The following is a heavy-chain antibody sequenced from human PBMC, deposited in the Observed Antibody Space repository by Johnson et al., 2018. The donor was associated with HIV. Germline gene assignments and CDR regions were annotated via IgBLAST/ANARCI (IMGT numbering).Heavy chain of an antibody. D-gene: IGHD6-6*01. CDR1: GFTFSSYA. Sequence: VESGGGVVQPGRSLRLSCAASGFTFSSYAMHWVRQAPGKGLEWVAVISYDGSNKYYADSVKGRFTISRDNSKNTLYLQMNSLRAEDTAVYYCAKDRGAARAFDAFDIWGQGTMVTVSS. CDR2: ISYDGSNK. V-gene: IGHV3-30*04. J-gene: IGHJ3*02. CDR3: AKDRGAARAFDAFDI.